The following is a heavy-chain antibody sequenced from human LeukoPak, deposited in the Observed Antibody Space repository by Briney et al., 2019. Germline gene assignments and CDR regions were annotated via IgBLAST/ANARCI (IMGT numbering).Heavy chain of an antibody. CDR1: GYTFTGYY. Sequence: ASVKVSCKASGYTFTGYYMNWVRQAPGQGLEWMGWINPNSGGTNYAQKFQGRVTMTRDTSISTAYMELSRLRSDDTAVYYCARGDWISSSWYDYWGQGTLVTVSS. CDR3: ARGDWISSSWYDY. D-gene: IGHD6-13*01. J-gene: IGHJ4*02. V-gene: IGHV1-2*02. CDR2: INPNSGGT.